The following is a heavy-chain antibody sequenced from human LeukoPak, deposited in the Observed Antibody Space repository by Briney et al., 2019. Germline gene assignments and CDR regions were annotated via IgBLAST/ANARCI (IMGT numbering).Heavy chain of an antibody. CDR1: GGSISIYY. V-gene: IGHV4-59*01. CDR3: ARDDYYGSGSPYELAAFDI. Sequence: SETLSLTCAVSGGSISIYYWSWIRQRPGKGLGWVGYIYYSGSTNYNPSLKSRVTISVDTSKNQFSLKLSSVTAADTAVYYCARDDYYGSGSPYELAAFDIWGQGTMVTVSS. D-gene: IGHD3-10*01. CDR2: IYYSGST. J-gene: IGHJ3*02.